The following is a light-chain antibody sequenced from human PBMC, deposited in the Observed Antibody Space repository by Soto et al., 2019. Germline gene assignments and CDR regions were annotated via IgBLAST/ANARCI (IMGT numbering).Light chain of an antibody. Sequence: QSALTQPPSASGSPGQSVAISCTGTTGDIGNYNFVSWYQQHPGKAPKLLIFEVNKRPSGVPDRFSGSKSGNTASLTVSGLQAEVEADYYCSSHGGNSPYVFGTGTKLTVL. V-gene: IGLV2-8*01. CDR1: TGDIGNYNF. J-gene: IGLJ1*01. CDR2: EVN. CDR3: SSHGGNSPYV.